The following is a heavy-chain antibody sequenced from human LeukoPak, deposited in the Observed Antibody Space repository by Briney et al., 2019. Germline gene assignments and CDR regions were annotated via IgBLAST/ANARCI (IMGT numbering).Heavy chain of an antibody. J-gene: IGHJ4*02. CDR1: GGSFSGYY. D-gene: IGHD3-22*01. V-gene: IGHV4-34*01. CDR2: INHSGST. Sequence: SETLSLTCAVYGGSFSGYYWSWIRQPPGKGLEWIGEINHSGSTNYNPSLKSRVTISVDTSKNQFSLKLSSVTAVDTAVYYCARGGFNYYYDSSGYYYRWGQGTLVTVSS. CDR3: ARGGFNYYYDSSGYYYR.